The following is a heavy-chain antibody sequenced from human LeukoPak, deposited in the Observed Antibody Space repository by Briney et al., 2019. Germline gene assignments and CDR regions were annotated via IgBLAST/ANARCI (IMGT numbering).Heavy chain of an antibody. Sequence: PGGSLRLSCAASGFTFSSYEMNWVRQAPGKGLEWVSYISSSGSTIYYADSVKGRFTISRDNAKNSLYLQMNSLRAEDTAVYYCARDKGTYYYGSGTYYMDVWGKGTTVTISS. D-gene: IGHD3-10*01. V-gene: IGHV3-48*03. CDR1: GFTFSSYE. J-gene: IGHJ6*03. CDR2: ISSSGSTI. CDR3: ARDKGTYYYGSGTYYMDV.